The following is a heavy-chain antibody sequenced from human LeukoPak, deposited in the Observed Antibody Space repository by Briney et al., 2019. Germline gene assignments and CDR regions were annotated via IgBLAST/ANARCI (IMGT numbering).Heavy chain of an antibody. CDR2: ISGSGGST. Sequence: GGSLRLSCAASGFTFSSYAMSWVRQAPGKGLEWVSAISGSGGSTYYADSVKGQFTISRDNSKNTLYLQMDSLRAEDTAVYYCAKYYGAGTEFDYWGQGTLVTVSS. CDR3: AKYYGAGTEFDY. D-gene: IGHD3-10*01. V-gene: IGHV3-23*01. CDR1: GFTFSSYA. J-gene: IGHJ4*02.